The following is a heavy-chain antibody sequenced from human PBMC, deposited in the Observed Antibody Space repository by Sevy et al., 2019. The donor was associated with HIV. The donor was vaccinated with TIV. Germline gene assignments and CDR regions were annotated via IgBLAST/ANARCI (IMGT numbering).Heavy chain of an antibody. J-gene: IGHJ4*02. CDR3: ASGDYYVTSGYTYYFDY. CDR2: IYHSGRT. V-gene: IGHV4-38-2*01. CDR1: GYSISSGYY. D-gene: IGHD3-22*01. Sequence: SETLSLTCAVSGYSISSGYYWGWIRQPPGKGLEWIGNIYHSGRTYNNPSLKSRVTMSVDTSKNQFSLKLSSVTAADTAVYYCASGDYYVTSGYTYYFDYWGQGTLVTVSS.